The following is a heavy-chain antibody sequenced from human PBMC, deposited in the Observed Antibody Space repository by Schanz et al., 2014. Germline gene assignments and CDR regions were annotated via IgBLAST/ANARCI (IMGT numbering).Heavy chain of an antibody. Sequence: EVQLVESGGGLVQPGGSLRLSCAASGFTFSAYAMTWVRQAPGKGLEWVSGFDAHDGRAYYADSAKGRFTISRDNAKSSLYLQMNSLRAEDTAVYYCAKSLESCPGGRCSRGYFDYWGQGTLVTVSS. CDR3: AKSLESCPGGRCSRGYFDY. D-gene: IGHD2-8*02. CDR1: GFTFSAYA. V-gene: IGHV3-23*04. J-gene: IGHJ4*02. CDR2: FDAHDGRA.